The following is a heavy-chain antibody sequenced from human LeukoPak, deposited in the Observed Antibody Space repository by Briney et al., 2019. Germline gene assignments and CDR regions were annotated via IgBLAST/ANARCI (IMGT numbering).Heavy chain of an antibody. V-gene: IGHV1-8*01. Sequence: ASVNVSCKASGYTFTSYDINWVRQATGQGLEWMGWMNPNSGNTGYAQKFQGRVTMTRNTSISTAYMELSSLRSEDTAVYYCARWAYDFWSGYYTYWFDPWGQGTLVTVSS. CDR1: GYTFTSYD. J-gene: IGHJ5*02. D-gene: IGHD3-3*01. CDR2: MNPNSGNT. CDR3: ARWAYDFWSGYYTYWFDP.